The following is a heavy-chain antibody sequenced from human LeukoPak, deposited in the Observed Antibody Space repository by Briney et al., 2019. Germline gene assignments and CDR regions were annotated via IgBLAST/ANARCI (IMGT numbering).Heavy chain of an antibody. CDR1: GYTFTGYY. V-gene: IGHV1-2*02. CDR3: AREILPGDFWSGYIDY. CDR2: INPNSGGT. D-gene: IGHD3-3*01. J-gene: IGHJ4*02. Sequence: GASMKVSCKASGYTFTGYYMHWVRQAPGQGLEWMGWINPNSGGTNYAQKFQGRVTMTRDTSISTAYMELSRLRSDDTAVYYCAREILPGDFWSGYIDYWGQGTLVTVSS.